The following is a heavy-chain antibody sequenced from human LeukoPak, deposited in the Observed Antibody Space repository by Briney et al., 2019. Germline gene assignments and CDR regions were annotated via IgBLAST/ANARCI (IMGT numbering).Heavy chain of an antibody. CDR2: IYYSGST. CDR3: ASPRGYSYGYFDY. D-gene: IGHD5-18*01. Sequence: SETLSLTCTVSGGSISSSSYYWGWIRRPPGKGLEWIGSIYYSGSTYYNPSLKSRVTISVDTSKNQFSLKLSSVTAADTAVYYCASPRGYSYGYFDYWGQGTLVTVSS. CDR1: GGSISSSSYY. J-gene: IGHJ4*02. V-gene: IGHV4-39*01.